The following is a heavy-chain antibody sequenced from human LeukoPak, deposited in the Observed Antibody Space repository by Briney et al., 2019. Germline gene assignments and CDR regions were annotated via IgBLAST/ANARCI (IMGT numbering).Heavy chain of an antibody. D-gene: IGHD5-18*01. CDR3: ARTTEGGYTYDYFYYYYMDV. J-gene: IGHJ6*03. Sequence: SETLSLTCTVSGGSISSYYWSWIRQPPGKGLEWIGYIYYSGSTNYNPSLKSRVTISVDTSKNQFPLKLSSVTAADTAVYFCARTTEGGYTYDYFYYYYMDVWGKGTTVTISS. CDR1: GGSISSYY. V-gene: IGHV4-59*01. CDR2: IYYSGST.